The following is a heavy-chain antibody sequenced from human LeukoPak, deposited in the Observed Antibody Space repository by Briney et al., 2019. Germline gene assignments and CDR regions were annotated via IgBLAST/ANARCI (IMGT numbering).Heavy chain of an antibody. CDR2: INWNGGST. Sequence: GGSLRLSCAASGFTFDDYGMSWVRQAPGKGLEWVSGINWNGGSTGYADSVKGRFTISRDNAKNSLYLQMNSLRAEDTALYYCARGLNYDILTGYYNQYYFDYWGQGTLVTVSS. D-gene: IGHD3-9*01. J-gene: IGHJ4*02. CDR3: ARGLNYDILTGYYNQYYFDY. V-gene: IGHV3-20*04. CDR1: GFTFDDYG.